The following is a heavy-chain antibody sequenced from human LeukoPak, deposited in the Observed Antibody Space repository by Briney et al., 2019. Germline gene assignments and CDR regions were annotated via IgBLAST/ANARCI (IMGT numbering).Heavy chain of an antibody. CDR3: ARHPTMVRVSDRITWFDP. Sequence: GGSLRLSCAASGFTFSDYYMSWIRQAPGKGLEWVSYISSSSSYTNYADSVKGRFTISRDNAKNSLYLQMNSLRAEDTAVYYCARHPTMVRVSDRITWFDPWGQGTLVTVSS. V-gene: IGHV3-11*06. CDR1: GFTFSDYY. CDR2: ISSSSSYT. J-gene: IGHJ5*02. D-gene: IGHD3-10*01.